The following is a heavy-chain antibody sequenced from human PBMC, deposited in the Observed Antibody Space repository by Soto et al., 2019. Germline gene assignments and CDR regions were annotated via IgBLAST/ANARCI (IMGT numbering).Heavy chain of an antibody. CDR3: ARLTGVFRLALDY. Sequence: ASVKVSCKASGYNISSYDIIWVRQAAGQGLEWMGWMDPNRGHSDSVQNFRGRVTMTTNISASTAYMELSGLRSDDTGVHYCARLTGVFRLALDYWGQGTQVTVSS. D-gene: IGHD3-16*01. V-gene: IGHV1-8*01. CDR2: MDPNRGHS. CDR1: GYNISSYD. J-gene: IGHJ4*02.